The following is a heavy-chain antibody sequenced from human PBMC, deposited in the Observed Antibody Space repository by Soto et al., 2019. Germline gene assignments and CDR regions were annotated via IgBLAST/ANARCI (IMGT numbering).Heavy chain of an antibody. J-gene: IGHJ6*02. D-gene: IGHD2-2*03. CDR1: GGSFSGYY. Sequence: SETLSLTCAVYGGSFSGYYWSWIRQPPGKGLEWIGEINHSGSTNYNPSLKSRVTISVDTSKNQFSLKLSSVTAADTAVYYCARGVDIVLVPAATHYYYYGMDVWGQGTTVTVSS. CDR2: INHSGST. CDR3: ARGVDIVLVPAATHYYYYGMDV. V-gene: IGHV4-34*01.